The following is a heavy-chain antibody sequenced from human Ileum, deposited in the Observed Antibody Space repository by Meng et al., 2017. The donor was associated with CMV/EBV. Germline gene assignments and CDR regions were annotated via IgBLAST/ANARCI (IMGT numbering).Heavy chain of an antibody. CDR3: TTGYGSSWYG. D-gene: IGHD6-13*01. J-gene: IGHJ4*02. Sequence: CAASGFTSSDAWMSWVRQAPGKGLEWVGVVRRKIDGETTEYAAPAKGRFTISRDDSKKMAYLEMSSLRVEDTGLYYCTTGYGSSWYGWGQGTLVTVSS. CDR1: GFTSSDAW. V-gene: IGHV3-15*01. CDR2: VRRKIDGETT.